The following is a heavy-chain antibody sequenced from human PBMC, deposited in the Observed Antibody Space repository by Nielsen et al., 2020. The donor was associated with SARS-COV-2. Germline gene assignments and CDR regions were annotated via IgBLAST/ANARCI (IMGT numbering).Heavy chain of an antibody. V-gene: IGHV4-59*01. J-gene: IGHJ4*02. CDR2: IYYSGSI. D-gene: IGHD1-1*01. Sequence: SETLSLTCTVSGGSISSSYWSWIRQPPGKGLEWIGYIYYSGSITYNPSLKGRVTISADTSRNQFSLKLSSVTAADTAVYYCATDGFSFGTFDYWGQGALVTVSS. CDR1: GGSISSSY. CDR3: ATDGFSFGTFDY.